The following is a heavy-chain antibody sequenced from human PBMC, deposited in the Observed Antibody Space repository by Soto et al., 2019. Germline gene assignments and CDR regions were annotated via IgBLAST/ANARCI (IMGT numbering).Heavy chain of an antibody. CDR2: IYYSGST. Sequence: PSETLSLTCTVSGGSISSGGYYWSWIRQHPGKGLERIGYIYYSGSTYYNPSLKSRVTISVDTSKNQFSLKLSSVTAADTAVYYCARGFVLLKVRGVRPLDYWGQGTLVTVSS. J-gene: IGHJ4*02. V-gene: IGHV4-31*03. CDR1: GGSISSGGYY. CDR3: ARGFVLLKVRGVRPLDY. D-gene: IGHD3-10*01.